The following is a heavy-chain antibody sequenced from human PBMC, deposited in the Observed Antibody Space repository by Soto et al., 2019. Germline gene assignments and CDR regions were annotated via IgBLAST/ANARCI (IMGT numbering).Heavy chain of an antibody. D-gene: IGHD1-26*01. CDR2: INAGNGNT. Sequence: ASVKVSCKTSGYTFTSYAMHWVRQAPGQRLEWMGWINAGNGNTKYSQKFQGRVTITRDTSASTAYMELSSLRSEDTAVYYCARVVGPGWFDPWGQGTLVTVSS. CDR1: GYTFTSYA. J-gene: IGHJ5*02. CDR3: ARVVGPGWFDP. V-gene: IGHV1-3*01.